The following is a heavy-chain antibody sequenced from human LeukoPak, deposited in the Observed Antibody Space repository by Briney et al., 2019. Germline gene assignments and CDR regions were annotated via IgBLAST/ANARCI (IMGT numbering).Heavy chain of an antibody. Sequence: PSETLSLTCTVSGGSISSYYWSWIRQPPGKGLEWIGYIYYSGSTNYNPSLKSRVTISVDTSKNQFSLKLSSVTAADTAVYYCARSWGHYDFWSGCSYYTFDYWGQGTLVTVSS. CDR2: IYYSGST. J-gene: IGHJ4*02. CDR3: ARSWGHYDFWSGCSYYTFDY. CDR1: GGSISSYY. D-gene: IGHD3-3*01. V-gene: IGHV4-59*08.